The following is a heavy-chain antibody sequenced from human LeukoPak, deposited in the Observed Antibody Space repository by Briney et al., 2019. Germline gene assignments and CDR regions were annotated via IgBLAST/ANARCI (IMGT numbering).Heavy chain of an antibody. CDR1: DYSISSGYGYY. CDR3: ARVVDFWSPDAFDI. J-gene: IGHJ3*02. D-gene: IGHD3/OR15-3a*01. CDR2: IYYSGST. V-gene: IGHV4-61*08. Sequence: PSETLSLTCTVSDYSISSGYGYYWGWIRQPPGKGLEWIGYIYYSGSTNYNPSLKSRVTISVDTSKNQFSLKLSSVTAADTAVYYCARVVDFWSPDAFDIWGQGTMVTVSS.